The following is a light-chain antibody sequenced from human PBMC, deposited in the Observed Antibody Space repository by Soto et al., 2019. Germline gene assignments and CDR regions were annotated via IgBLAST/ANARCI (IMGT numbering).Light chain of an antibody. J-gene: IGLJ2*01. CDR1: IGILS. CDR2: DDS. V-gene: IGLV3-21*02. Sequence: IGILSVHSYQQHQRHAPVLVVFDDSDRPSGIPARFSGSNSINTATLTISRVEAADEADYYCQVWDSSSDHVIFGGGTKVTVL. CDR3: QVWDSSSDHVI.